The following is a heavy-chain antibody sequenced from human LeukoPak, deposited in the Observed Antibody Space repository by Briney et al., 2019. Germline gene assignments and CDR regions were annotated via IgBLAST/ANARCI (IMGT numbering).Heavy chain of an antibody. Sequence: GGSLRLSCAASGFTFSTYAMSWVRQAPGKGLVWVSRINSDGSSTSYADSVKGRFTVSRDNAKNTLYLQMNSLRAEDTAVYYCASSASGGTFYYWGQGTLVSVSS. CDR3: ASSASGGTFYY. CDR1: GFTFSTYA. J-gene: IGHJ4*02. CDR2: INSDGSST. D-gene: IGHD2-15*01. V-gene: IGHV3-74*01.